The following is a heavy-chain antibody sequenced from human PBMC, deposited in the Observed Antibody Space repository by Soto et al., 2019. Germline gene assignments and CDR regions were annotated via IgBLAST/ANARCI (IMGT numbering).Heavy chain of an antibody. J-gene: IGHJ4*02. Sequence: EVQLVESGGGLVQPGGSLRLSCEGSGFTFTDYSMLWVRQAPGKGLEWVSYISSTSNIAFYVDSVEGRFTTSRDNATNSLYLQINSLRDEDTAVYYCASCYGDYEFPCEYWGQGTLVTVSS. CDR1: GFTFTDYS. CDR3: ASCYGDYEFPCEY. D-gene: IGHD4-17*01. V-gene: IGHV3-48*02. CDR2: ISSTSNIA.